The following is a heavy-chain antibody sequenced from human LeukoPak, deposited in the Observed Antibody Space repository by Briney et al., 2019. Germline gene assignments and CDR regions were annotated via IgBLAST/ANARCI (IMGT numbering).Heavy chain of an antibody. CDR3: ARDPYSGSYGDYYYYYMDV. V-gene: IGHV3-7*01. Sequence: PGGSLRLSCAASGFTFSSYWMSWVRQAPGKGLEWVANIKHDGSEKYYVDSVKGRFTISRDNAEKSLYLQMNSLRDEDTAVYYCARDPYSGSYGDYYYYYMDVWGKGTTVTISS. J-gene: IGHJ6*03. D-gene: IGHD1-26*01. CDR1: GFTFSSYW. CDR2: IKHDGSEK.